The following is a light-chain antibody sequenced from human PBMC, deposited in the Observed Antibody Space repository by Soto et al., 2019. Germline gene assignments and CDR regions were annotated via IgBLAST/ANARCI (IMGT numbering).Light chain of an antibody. CDR3: QQANTFPLT. CDR2: AAS. CDR1: QDIGTW. Sequence: DIQMTQSPSSVSASVGDRVTITCRASQDIGTWLAWYQHKPGIAPKLLIYAASTLQSGVPSRFRGTGSGTDFSLTISSVQPEDFASYYCQQANTFPLTFGGGTKV. J-gene: IGKJ4*01. V-gene: IGKV1-12*01.